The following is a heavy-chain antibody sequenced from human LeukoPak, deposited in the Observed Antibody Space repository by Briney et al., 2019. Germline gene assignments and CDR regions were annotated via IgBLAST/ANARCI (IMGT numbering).Heavy chain of an antibody. CDR2: INVDGSNT. V-gene: IGHV3-74*01. D-gene: IGHD4-17*01. CDR3: ARAPRPYGAGYMDV. CDR1: GGSFSGYY. J-gene: IGHJ6*03. Sequence: ETLSLTCAVYGGSFSGYYWSWIRQTPGKGLVWVSRINVDGSNTSYADSVKGRFTISRDNAKNTLYLQMNSLRAEDTAVYYCARAPRPYGAGYMDVWGKGTTVTISS.